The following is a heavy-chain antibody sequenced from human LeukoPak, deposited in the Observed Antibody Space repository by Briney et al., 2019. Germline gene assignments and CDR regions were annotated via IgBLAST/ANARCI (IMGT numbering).Heavy chain of an antibody. V-gene: IGHV3-48*03. CDR1: GFTFNSFE. J-gene: IGHJ6*02. CDR2: ISGSGNTT. Sequence: GGSLRLSCAASGFTFNSFEMNWVRQAPGKGLESVSYISGSGNTTYYAASVQGRFTISRDNAKDSLYLQMNGLRAEDTAVYYCARDVSVARNYGMDVWGQGTTVTVSS. D-gene: IGHD6-19*01. CDR3: ARDVSVARNYGMDV.